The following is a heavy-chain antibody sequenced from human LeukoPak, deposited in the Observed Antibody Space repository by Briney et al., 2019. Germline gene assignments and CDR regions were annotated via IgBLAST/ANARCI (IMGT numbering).Heavy chain of an antibody. CDR2: ISSSSSYI. CDR3: ARSSSRYCSGGSCYSGVLGYFDY. CDR1: GFTFSSYT. V-gene: IGHV3-21*01. Sequence: GGSLRLSCAGSGFTFSSYTMNWVRQAPGKGLEWVSSISSSSSYIYYADSVKGRFTISRDNAKNSLYLQMNSLRAEDTAVYYCARSSSRYCSGGSCYSGVLGYFDYWGQGTLVTVSS. J-gene: IGHJ4*02. D-gene: IGHD2-15*01.